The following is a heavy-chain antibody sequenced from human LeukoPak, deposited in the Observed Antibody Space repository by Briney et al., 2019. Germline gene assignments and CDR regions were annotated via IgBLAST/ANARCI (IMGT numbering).Heavy chain of an antibody. Sequence: ASVKVSCKASGYTFTGYYMHWVRQAPGQGLEWMGWINPNSGGTNYAQKFQGRVTMTRDTSISTVYMELRSLRSDDTAVYYCARVVTGIAANWFDPWGQGTLVTVSS. V-gene: IGHV1-2*02. CDR1: GYTFTGYY. CDR3: ARVVTGIAANWFDP. CDR2: INPNSGGT. J-gene: IGHJ5*02. D-gene: IGHD1-20*01.